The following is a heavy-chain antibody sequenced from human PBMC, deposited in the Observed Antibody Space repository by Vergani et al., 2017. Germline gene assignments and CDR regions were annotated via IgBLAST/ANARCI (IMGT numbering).Heavy chain of an antibody. Sequence: QVQLQQWGAGLLKPSETLSLTCAVYGGSFSGYYWSWIRQPPGKGLEWIGEINHSRSTNYNPSLKSRVTISVDKSKNQLSLKLSSVTASDTAVYYCASVLAQNWYFDLWGRGTLVTVSS. CDR1: GGSFSGYY. CDR3: ASVLAQNWYFDL. CDR2: INHSRST. D-gene: IGHD2/OR15-2a*01. J-gene: IGHJ2*01. V-gene: IGHV4-34*01.